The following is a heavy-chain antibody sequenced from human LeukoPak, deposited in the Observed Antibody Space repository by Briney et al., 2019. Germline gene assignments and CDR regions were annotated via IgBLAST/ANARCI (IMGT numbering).Heavy chain of an antibody. CDR1: GYTFTSYA. J-gene: IGHJ3*02. D-gene: IGHD3-10*01. CDR2: INTNTGNP. V-gene: IGHV7-4-1*02. CDR3: ARDMWGSGSGVRAFDI. Sequence: ASVKVSCKASGYTFTSYAMNWVRQAPGQGLEWMGWINTNTGNPTYAQGFTGRFVFSLDTSVSTAYLQISSLKAEDTAVYYCARDMWGSGSGVRAFDIWGQGTMVTVSS.